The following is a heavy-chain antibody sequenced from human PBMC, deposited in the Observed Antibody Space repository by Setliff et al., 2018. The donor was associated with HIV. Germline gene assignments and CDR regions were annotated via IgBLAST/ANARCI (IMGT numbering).Heavy chain of an antibody. CDR3: ARKGSSSRSQEYYYDF. D-gene: IGHD6-13*01. CDR1: GGSISTSNW. Sequence: KPSETLSLTCTVSGGSISTSNWWGWIRQTPGKGLEWIGYIYYSGSTNYNPSLKSRVTMSLDTSKNQFSLKLTSVTALDTAVYYCARKGSSSRSQEYYYDFWGQGTLVTVSS. J-gene: IGHJ4*02. V-gene: IGHV4-28*06. CDR2: IYYSGST.